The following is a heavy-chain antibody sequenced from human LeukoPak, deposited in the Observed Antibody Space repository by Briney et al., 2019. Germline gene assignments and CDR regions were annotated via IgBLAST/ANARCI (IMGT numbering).Heavy chain of an antibody. CDR2: IRDDGYNK. J-gene: IGHJ4*02. Sequence: PGGSLRLSCAASGFIFRNYAMHWVRQAPGKGLEWVAFIRDDGYNKYYADSVKGRFTISRDNSKNTLYLQMNNLRAEDTALYYCAKDRYSSTWYYFDDWGQGTLVTVS. CDR3: AKDRYSSTWYYFDD. CDR1: GFIFRNYA. V-gene: IGHV3-30*02. D-gene: IGHD2-2*01.